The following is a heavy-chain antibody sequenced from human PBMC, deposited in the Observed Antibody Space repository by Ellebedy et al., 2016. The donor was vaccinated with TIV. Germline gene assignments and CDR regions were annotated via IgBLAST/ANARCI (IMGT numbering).Heavy chain of an antibody. Sequence: MPSETLSLTCSASGGPITSYYWNWIRQPPGKGLECIANIYHGGSTDYNPALKSRVTISLNTSKNQLSLTLIPVTAADTAVYYCARSGLGNNWYGPWGQGTLVTVSS. CDR1: GGPITSYY. CDR2: IYHGGST. V-gene: IGHV4-59*01. CDR3: ARSGLGNNWYGP. D-gene: IGHD3-10*01. J-gene: IGHJ5*02.